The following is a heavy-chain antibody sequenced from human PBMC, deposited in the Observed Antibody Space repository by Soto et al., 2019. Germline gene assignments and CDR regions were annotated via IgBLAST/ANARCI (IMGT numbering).Heavy chain of an antibody. CDR1: RFTFTSYA. D-gene: IGHD1-26*01. Sequence: EVELLESGVGLVQPGGSLRLSCVASRFTFTSYAMSWVREAPGKGLEWVAAISASGGATIHADSVKGRLTISRDNSKNTLYLQMNSLRAEDTAVYYCAKDVEGGSLFRGAFDYWGQGTQVTVSS. V-gene: IGHV3-23*01. J-gene: IGHJ4*02. CDR2: ISASGGAT. CDR3: AKDVEGGSLFRGAFDY.